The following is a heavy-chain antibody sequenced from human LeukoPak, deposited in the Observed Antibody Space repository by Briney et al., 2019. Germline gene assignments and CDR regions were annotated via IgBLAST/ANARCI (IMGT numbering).Heavy chain of an antibody. Sequence: GGSLRLSCAASGFTFSSYDIHWVRQAPGKGLEWVAVISYDGRKKNYADSVKGRFTISRDNSRNTLYLQMDSLRAEDTAVYYCARDYYGSSNWFDPWGQGTLVTVSS. V-gene: IGHV3-30*04. CDR2: ISYDGRKK. D-gene: IGHD3-10*01. J-gene: IGHJ5*02. CDR3: ARDYYGSSNWFDP. CDR1: GFTFSSYD.